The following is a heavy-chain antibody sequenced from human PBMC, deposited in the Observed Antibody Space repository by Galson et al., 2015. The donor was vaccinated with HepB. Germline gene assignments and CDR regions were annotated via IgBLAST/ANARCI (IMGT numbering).Heavy chain of an antibody. CDR3: TADVEHGSPGIDY. D-gene: IGHD2-15*01. J-gene: IGHJ4*02. V-gene: IGHV3-15*01. CDR1: GFTFNKAW. CDR2: IKSKSDGGAT. Sequence: SLRLSCAASGFTFNKAWMNWIRQVPGEALEWVARIKSKSDGGATDHAAPVKGRFSISRDDSEDTLYLEMNGLKIEDTAVYYCTADVEHGSPGIDYWGRGTLVTVSS.